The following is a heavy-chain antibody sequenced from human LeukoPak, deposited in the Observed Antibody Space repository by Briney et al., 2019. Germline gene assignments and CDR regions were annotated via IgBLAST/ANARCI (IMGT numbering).Heavy chain of an antibody. D-gene: IGHD5-18*01. CDR1: GYTFTSYY. CDR2: INPSGGST. CDR3: ARTEDSYGDYYYYYMDV. Sequence: ASVKVSCKASGYTFTSYYMHWVRQAPGQGLEWMGIINPSGGSTSYAQKFQGRVTMTRDTSTSTVYMELSSLRSEDTAVYYCARTEDSYGDYYYYYMDVRGKGTTVTVSS. J-gene: IGHJ6*03. V-gene: IGHV1-46*01.